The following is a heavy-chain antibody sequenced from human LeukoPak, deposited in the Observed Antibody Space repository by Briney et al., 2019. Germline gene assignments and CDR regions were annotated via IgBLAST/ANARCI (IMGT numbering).Heavy chain of an antibody. Sequence: GGSLRLSCIVSGLPFSDAWVSWVRQAPGKGLEWVGRIKSKGSGGTAEYGAPVKDRFAISRDDLENTVYLQMSSLKTEDTAVYYCSWIRGALGYYYMDVWGKGTPVTISS. CDR1: GLPFSDAW. CDR3: SWIRGALGYYYMDV. D-gene: IGHD3-10*01. CDR2: IKSKGSGGTA. V-gene: IGHV3-15*01. J-gene: IGHJ6*03.